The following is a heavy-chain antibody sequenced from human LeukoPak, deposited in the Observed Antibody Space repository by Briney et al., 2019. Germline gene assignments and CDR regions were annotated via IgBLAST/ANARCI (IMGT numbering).Heavy chain of an antibody. Sequence: SETLSLTCTVSGVSISSHYWSWLRQAPGKGLEWVGYICYSASTNYTASPKTRDTISLDTCNNQFSLKMSSVSAADTAMYYCARLIGDIAVSVTSWFDRWGQGTLVTVSS. CDR1: GVSISSHY. CDR2: ICYSAST. J-gene: IGHJ5*02. V-gene: IGHV4-59*11. D-gene: IGHD6-19*01. CDR3: ARLIGDIAVSVTSWFDR.